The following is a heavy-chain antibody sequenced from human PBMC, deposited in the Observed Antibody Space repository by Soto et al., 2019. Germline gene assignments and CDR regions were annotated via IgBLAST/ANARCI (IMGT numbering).Heavy chain of an antibody. CDR2: IYYSGST. J-gene: IGHJ5*02. CDR3: ARAGVATIYPGNNWFDP. V-gene: IGHV4-30-4*01. Sequence: QVQLQESGPGLVKPSQTLSLTCTVSGGSISSGDYYWSWIRQPPGKGLEWIGYIYYSGSTYYNPSPKGRVTISVDTSKHQFSLNLSSVTAADTAMYYCARAGVATIYPGNNWFDPWGQGTLVTVSS. CDR1: GGSISSGDYY. D-gene: IGHD5-12*01.